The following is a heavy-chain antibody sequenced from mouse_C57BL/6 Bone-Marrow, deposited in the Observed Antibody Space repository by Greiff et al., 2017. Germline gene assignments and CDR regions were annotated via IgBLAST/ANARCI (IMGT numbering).Heavy chain of an antibody. CDR1: GYTFTNYW. CDR3: ARSYDYGDYTMDY. J-gene: IGHJ4*01. D-gene: IGHD2-4*01. Sequence: VQLQQPGAELVKPGASVKLSCKASGYTFTNYWMHWVKQRPGQGLEWFGMMHPNGGSPDYNEKFKSEATLSVDKSSRTAYMELSSLTSEDSAVYYCARSYDYGDYTMDYGGQGTSVTVSS. CDR2: MHPNGGSP. V-gene: IGHV1-64*01.